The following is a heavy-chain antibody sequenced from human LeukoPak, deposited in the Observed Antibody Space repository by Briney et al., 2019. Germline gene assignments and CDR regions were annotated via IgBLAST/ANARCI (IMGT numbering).Heavy chain of an antibody. J-gene: IGHJ4*02. CDR2: IYWNDDK. Sequence: SGPTLVKPTQTLTLTCTLSGFSLSTSGVGVGWIRQPPGKALEWLALIYWNDDKRYSPSLKSRLTITKDTSKNQVVLTMTNMDPVDTATYYCARLTMIVATFDYWGQGTLVTVSS. V-gene: IGHV2-5*01. D-gene: IGHD3-22*01. CDR1: GFSLSTSGVG. CDR3: ARLTMIVATFDY.